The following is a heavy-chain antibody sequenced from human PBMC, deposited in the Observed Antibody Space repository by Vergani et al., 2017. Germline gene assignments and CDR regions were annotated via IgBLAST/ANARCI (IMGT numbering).Heavy chain of an antibody. J-gene: IGHJ3*02. CDR3: ARGDLGITGTLRAFDI. D-gene: IGHD1-20*01. Sequence: QVQLQESGPGLVKPSQTLSLTCTVSGGSISSGGYYWSWIRQHPGKGLEWIGYIYYSGSTYYNPSLKSRVTISVDTSKNQFSLKLSSVTAADTAVYYCARGDLGITGTLRAFDIWGQGTMVTVSS. CDR1: GGSISSGGYY. CDR2: IYYSGST. V-gene: IGHV4-31*03.